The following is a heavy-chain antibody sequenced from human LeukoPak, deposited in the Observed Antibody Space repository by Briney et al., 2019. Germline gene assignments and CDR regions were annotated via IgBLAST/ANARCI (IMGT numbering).Heavy chain of an antibody. CDR3: AREGVGTTTPDY. CDR2: INSDGSIT. CDR1: GFTFSSYW. Sequence: PGGSLRLSCAASGFTFSSYWMHWVRQAPGRGLVWVSRINSDGSITTYADSVKGRFTVSRDNAKNTLYLQMNSLRAEDTAVYYCAREGVGTTTPDYWGQGTLVTVSS. D-gene: IGHD1-26*01. J-gene: IGHJ4*02. V-gene: IGHV3-74*03.